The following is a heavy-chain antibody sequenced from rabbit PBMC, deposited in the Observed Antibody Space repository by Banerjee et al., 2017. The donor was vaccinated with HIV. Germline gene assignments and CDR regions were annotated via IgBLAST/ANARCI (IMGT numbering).Heavy chain of an antibody. CDR3: ARADYADYGYSL. D-gene: IGHD6-1*01. J-gene: IGHJ6*01. V-gene: IGHV1S45*01. Sequence: QEQLVESGGGLVQPEGSLTLTCTASGFSFSSSYWICWVRQAPGKGLEWIGCIYTGSGSTYYASWAKGRFTISKTSSTTVTLQMTSLTAADTATYFCARADYADYGYSLWGPGTLVTVS. CDR2: IYTGSGST. CDR1: GFSFSSSYW.